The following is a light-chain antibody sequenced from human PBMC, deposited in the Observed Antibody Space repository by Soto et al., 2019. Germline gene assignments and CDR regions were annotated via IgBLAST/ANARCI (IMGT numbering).Light chain of an antibody. CDR2: GSS. CDR1: QSVSNNY. CDR3: QQYGSSPPYT. V-gene: IGKV3-20*01. Sequence: EVVLTQSPGTLSLSPGERATLSCRASQSVSNNYLAWYQQKPGQSPKLLIFGSSDRATGIPDRFSGSGSGTGFHLTISRLEAEDFAVYYCQQYGSSPPYTFGQGTKLEIK. J-gene: IGKJ2*01.